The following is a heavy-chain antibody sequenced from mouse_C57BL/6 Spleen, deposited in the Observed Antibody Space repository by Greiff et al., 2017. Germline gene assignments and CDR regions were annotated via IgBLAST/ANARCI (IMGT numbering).Heavy chain of an antibody. Sequence: VQLQQSGAELVRPGTSVKVSCKASGYAFTNYLIEWVKQRPGQGLEWIGVINPGSGGTNYNENFKGKATLTADKSSSTAYMQLSSLTSEDSAVYFCARSYYYGSSYSDYWGQGTTLTVSS. CDR2: INPGSGGT. D-gene: IGHD1-1*01. CDR1: GYAFTNYL. J-gene: IGHJ2*01. V-gene: IGHV1-54*01. CDR3: ARSYYYGSSYSDY.